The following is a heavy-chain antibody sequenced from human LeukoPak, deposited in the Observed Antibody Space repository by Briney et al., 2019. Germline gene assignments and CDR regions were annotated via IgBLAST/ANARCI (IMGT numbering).Heavy chain of an antibody. CDR3: ARDRAPIAVAGKVDWFDP. V-gene: IGHV3-23*01. CDR2: ISGSGGST. Sequence: GGSLRLSCATSGFTFSSYAMSWVRQAPGKGLEWVSAISGSGGSTYYADSVKGRFTISRDNAKNSLYLQMNSLRAEDTAVYYCARDRAPIAVAGKVDWFDPWGQGTLVTVSS. CDR1: GFTFSSYA. D-gene: IGHD6-19*01. J-gene: IGHJ5*02.